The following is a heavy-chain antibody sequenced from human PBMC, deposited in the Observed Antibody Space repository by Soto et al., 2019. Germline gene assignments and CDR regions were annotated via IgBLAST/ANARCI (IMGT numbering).Heavy chain of an antibody. Sequence: QVQLVQSGAEVKKPGASVKVSCKASGYTFTRYYMHWVRQAPGQVLEWMGIINPSGGSTSYAQKFQGRVTMTMDTSTSTVYMELSSLRSEDTAVYYCARDPIVVVITNDAFDIWGQGTMVTVSS. V-gene: IGHV1-46*01. J-gene: IGHJ3*02. CDR1: GYTFTRYY. CDR3: ARDPIVVVITNDAFDI. D-gene: IGHD3-22*01. CDR2: INPSGGST.